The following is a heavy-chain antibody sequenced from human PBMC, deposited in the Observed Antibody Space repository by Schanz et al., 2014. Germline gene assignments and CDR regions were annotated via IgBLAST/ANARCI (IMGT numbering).Heavy chain of an antibody. CDR2: INHSANT. CDR1: GFTFSDYY. CDR3: ARRHHFRSGPYYYYYMDV. D-gene: IGHD3-3*02. Sequence: QVQLVESGGGLVKPGGSLRLSCAASGFTFSDYYMSWIRQSPDKGLEWIGEINHSANTTYNPSLKSRVTISVDSSKNQFSRMMNSVTAADTAVYYCARRHHFRSGPYYYYYMDVWGKGTTVTVSS. V-gene: IGHV4-34*01. J-gene: IGHJ6*03.